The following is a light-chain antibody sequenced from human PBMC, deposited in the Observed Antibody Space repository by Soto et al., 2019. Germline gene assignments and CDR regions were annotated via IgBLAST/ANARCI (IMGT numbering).Light chain of an antibody. CDR3: QRTYSTPIT. J-gene: IGKJ5*01. CDR1: QSVTNNY. Sequence: EIVLTQSPGTLSLSPGERATLSCRASQSVTNNYLAWFQQKPGQAPRLLMYGASSRATGIPDRFSGSGSGTDFTLTITRLEPEDFVTYYCQRTYSTPITFGQRTRPEIK. CDR2: GAS. V-gene: IGKV3-20*01.